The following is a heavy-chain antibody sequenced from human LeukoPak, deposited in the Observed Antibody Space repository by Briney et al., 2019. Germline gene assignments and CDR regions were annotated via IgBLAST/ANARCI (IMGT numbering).Heavy chain of an antibody. CDR2: INSDGGTT. V-gene: IGHV3-74*01. Sequence: GESLRLSCAASGFTLSSYWMHWVRQAPGEGLVWVSRINSDGGTTNYADSVKGRFTISRDNAKNTLYLQMDSLRAEDTAVYYCARGPGYSSSWYGTDLWGQGALVTVSS. J-gene: IGHJ5*02. D-gene: IGHD6-13*01. CDR1: GFTLSSYW. CDR3: ARGPGYSSSWYGTDL.